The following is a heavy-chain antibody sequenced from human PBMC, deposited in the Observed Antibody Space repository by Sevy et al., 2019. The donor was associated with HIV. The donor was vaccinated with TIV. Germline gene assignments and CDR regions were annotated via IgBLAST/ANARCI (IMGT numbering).Heavy chain of an antibody. CDR2: MNPNSGNT. CDR3: ARGFLTPDILQYLDWSGGNWFDP. Sequence: GPSVKVSCKASGYTFTNYHIHWVRQATGQGLEWMGWMNPNSGNTAYAQKFEGRVTITRNTSISTAYMELSSLKSDDTAVYYCARGFLTPDILQYLDWSGGNWFDPWGQGTLVTVSS. V-gene: IGHV1-8*03. CDR1: GYTFTNYH. D-gene: IGHD3-9*01. J-gene: IGHJ5*02.